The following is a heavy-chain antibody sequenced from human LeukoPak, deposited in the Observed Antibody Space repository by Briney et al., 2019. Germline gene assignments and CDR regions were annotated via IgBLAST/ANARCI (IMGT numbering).Heavy chain of an antibody. CDR3: ARDAGGVDY. CDR1: GGSISSGGYS. D-gene: IGHD2-8*02. Sequence: SETLSLTCTVSGGSISSGGYSWSWIRQHPGKGLEWIGYIYYSGSTYYNPSLKSRVTISVDTSKNQFSLKLSSVTAADTAVYYCARDAGGVDYWGQGTLVTVSS. J-gene: IGHJ4*02. CDR2: IYYSGST. V-gene: IGHV4-31*03.